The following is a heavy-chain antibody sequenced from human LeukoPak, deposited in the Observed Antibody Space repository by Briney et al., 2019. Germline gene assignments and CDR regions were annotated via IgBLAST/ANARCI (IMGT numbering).Heavy chain of an antibody. J-gene: IGHJ4*02. Sequence: ASETLSLTCTVSNGSISSDYWSWIPQPPGKGLEWIGNAYYTEYNKYNPSFKSRVTISQDTSKNQFSLKLTSLTAADTAMYYCARDMRRHGESGYGFDYWGQGIRVTVSS. V-gene: IGHV4-59*01. CDR2: AYYTEYN. CDR1: NGSISSDY. CDR3: ARDMRRHGESGYGFDY. D-gene: IGHD5-12*01.